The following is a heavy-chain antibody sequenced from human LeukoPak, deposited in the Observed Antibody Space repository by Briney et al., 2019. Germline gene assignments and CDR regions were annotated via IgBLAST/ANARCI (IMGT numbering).Heavy chain of an antibody. CDR2: IKSKTDGGTT. V-gene: IGHV3-15*01. J-gene: IGHJ6*02. CDR3: TTDPKEYYYYYGMDV. Sequence: GGSLRLSCAASGFTFSNAWMSWVRQAPGKGLEWVGRIKSKTDGGTTDYAAPVKGRFTISRDDSKNTLYLRMNSLKTEDTAVYYCTTDPKEYYYYYGMDVWGQGTTVTVSS. CDR1: GFTFSNAW.